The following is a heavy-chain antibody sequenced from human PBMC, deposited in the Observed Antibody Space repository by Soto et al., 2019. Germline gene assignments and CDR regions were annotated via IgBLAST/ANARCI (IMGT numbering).Heavy chain of an antibody. Sequence: QVQLVESGGGVVQPGRSLRVSCAASRFAFSSYAIHWGRQAPGKGLEWVAVISSDGSNKYYADSVKGRFTISRDNSKNTVYLQMNSLRAEDTAVYYCARDREGRFGFDPYYSGMDVWGQGTTVSVSS. J-gene: IGHJ6*02. CDR2: ISSDGSNK. CDR1: RFAFSSYA. CDR3: ARDREGRFGFDPYYSGMDV. D-gene: IGHD3-9*01. V-gene: IGHV3-30-3*01.